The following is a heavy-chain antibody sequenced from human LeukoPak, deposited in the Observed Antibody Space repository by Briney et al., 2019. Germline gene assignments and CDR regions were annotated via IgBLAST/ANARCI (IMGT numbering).Heavy chain of an antibody. CDR2: IYYSGST. CDR3: ASRIFDGDYGFYFDY. D-gene: IGHD4-17*01. Sequence: SETLSLTCTVSGGSISSYYWSWIRQPPGKGLEWIGYIYYSGSTNYNPSLKSRVTISVDTSKNQFSLKLSSVTAADTAVYYCASRIFDGDYGFYFDYWGQGTLVTVSS. CDR1: GGSISSYY. J-gene: IGHJ4*02. V-gene: IGHV4-59*12.